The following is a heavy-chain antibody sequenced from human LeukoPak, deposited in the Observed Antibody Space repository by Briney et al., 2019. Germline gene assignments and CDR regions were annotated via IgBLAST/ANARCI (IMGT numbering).Heavy chain of an antibody. Sequence: KSGGSLRLSCAASGFTFSDYYMNWVRQAPGKGLEWVSYISSSGSTIYYADSVKGRFTISRDNAKNSLYLQMNSLRAEDTAVYYCAELGITMIRGVWGKGTTVTISS. CDR2: ISSSGSTI. D-gene: IGHD3-22*01. J-gene: IGHJ6*04. CDR3: AELGITMIRGV. V-gene: IGHV3-11*04. CDR1: GFTFSDYY.